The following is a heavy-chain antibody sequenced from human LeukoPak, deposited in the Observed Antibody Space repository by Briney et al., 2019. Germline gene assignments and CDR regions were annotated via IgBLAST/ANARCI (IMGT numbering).Heavy chain of an antibody. CDR3: TSEPDITMIVVAMDY. Sequence: GGSLTLSCAASGFTFSGSAMHWVRQASGKGLEWVGRIRSKANGYATAYAASVKGRFTISRDDSKNTAYLQMNSLKTEDTAVYYCTSEPDITMIVVAMDYWGQGTLVTVSS. J-gene: IGHJ4*02. CDR1: GFTFSGSA. CDR2: IRSKANGYAT. V-gene: IGHV3-73*01. D-gene: IGHD3-22*01.